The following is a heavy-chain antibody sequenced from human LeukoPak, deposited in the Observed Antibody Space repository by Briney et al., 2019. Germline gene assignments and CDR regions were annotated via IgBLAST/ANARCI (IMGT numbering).Heavy chain of an antibody. CDR3: AKDMVFRSGWYGWFDP. Sequence: GGSLRLSCAASGLTFDDYAMHWVRQAPGNGLEWVSGISWNSGSIGYADSVKGRFTISRDNAKNSLYLQMNSLRAEDTALYYCAKDMVFRSGWYGWFDPWGQGTLVTVSS. CDR2: ISWNSGSI. D-gene: IGHD6-19*01. V-gene: IGHV3-9*01. CDR1: GLTFDDYA. J-gene: IGHJ5*02.